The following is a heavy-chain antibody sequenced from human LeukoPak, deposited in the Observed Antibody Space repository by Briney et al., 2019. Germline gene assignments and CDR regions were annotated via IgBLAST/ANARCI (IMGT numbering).Heavy chain of an antibody. CDR2: INADGSST. J-gene: IGHJ5*02. V-gene: IGHV3-74*01. D-gene: IGHD3-3*01. CDR3: ARGSGYYGNWFDP. Sequence: GGSLRLSCAASGFTFSSYWVHWVRHAPGKGLVWVSRINADGSSTSYADSVKGRFTISRDNAKNTLYLQMNSLRAEDTAVYYCARGSGYYGNWFDPWGQGTLVTVSS. CDR1: GFTFSSYW.